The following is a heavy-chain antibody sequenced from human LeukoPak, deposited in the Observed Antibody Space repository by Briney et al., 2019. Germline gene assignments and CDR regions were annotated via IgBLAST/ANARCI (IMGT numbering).Heavy chain of an antibody. CDR2: VSYSGNT. Sequence: PSETLSLTCTVSGGSISRSSYYWGWIRQTPGMGLEWIGSVSYSGNTDYNPSLKSRVTISVDTSKNLFSLKLSSVTAADTAVYYCARGRSSMVRGYYYYYMDVWGKGTTVTISS. D-gene: IGHD3-10*01. CDR1: GGSISRSSYY. CDR3: ARGRSSMVRGYYYYYMDV. V-gene: IGHV4-39*07. J-gene: IGHJ6*03.